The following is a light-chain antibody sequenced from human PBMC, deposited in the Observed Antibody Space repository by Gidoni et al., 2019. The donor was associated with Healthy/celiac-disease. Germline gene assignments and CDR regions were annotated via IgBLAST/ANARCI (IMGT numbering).Light chain of an antibody. CDR1: SSNIGRNT. CDR3: AAWDDSLNGYWV. V-gene: IGLV1-44*01. J-gene: IGLJ3*02. CDR2: SNK. Sequence: QSVLTQPPSASGTPGQRVTISCSGSSSNIGRNTVNWYQQLPGTAPKLLIYSNKQRPSGVPARFSVSKSGTSASLAISGLQSEDEADYYCAAWDDSLNGYWVFGGGTKLTVL.